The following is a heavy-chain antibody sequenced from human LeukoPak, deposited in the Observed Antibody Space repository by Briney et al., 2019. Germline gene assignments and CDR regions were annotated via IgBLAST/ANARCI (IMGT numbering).Heavy chain of an antibody. CDR1: GFTFSIYT. V-gene: IGHV3-21*01. CDR2: ISSSGSYI. CDR3: ASLPTVTTDADY. D-gene: IGHD4-17*01. J-gene: IGHJ4*02. Sequence: PGGSLRLSCAASGFTFSIYTMNWVRQAPGKGLEWVSSISSSGSYIYYADSVKGRFTISRDNAKNSLYLQMNSLRAEDTAVYYCASLPTVTTDADYWGQGTLVTVSS.